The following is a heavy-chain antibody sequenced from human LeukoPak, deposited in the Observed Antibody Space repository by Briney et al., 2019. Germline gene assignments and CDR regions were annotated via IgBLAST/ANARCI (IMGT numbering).Heavy chain of an antibody. Sequence: ASVKVSCKTSGYSENFYGITWVRQVAGQGLEWMGWISAQHGQTEYAPNSQDRVTMTTDTYTNTAYMELRSLRSDDTAVYYCARDLRRGSTLRDFDYWDQGTLVTVSS. D-gene: IGHD2-2*01. V-gene: IGHV1-18*01. CDR3: ARDLRRGSTLRDFDY. CDR2: ISAQHGQT. CDR1: GYSENFYG. J-gene: IGHJ4*02.